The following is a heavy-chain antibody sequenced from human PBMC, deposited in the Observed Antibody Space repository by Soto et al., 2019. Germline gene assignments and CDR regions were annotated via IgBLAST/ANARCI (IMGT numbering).Heavy chain of an antibody. CDR3: AIRIPKTGTTFGF. D-gene: IGHD1-1*01. V-gene: IGHV3-23*01. J-gene: IGHJ4*02. CDR1: GFTFSNFA. CDR2: ISGSGDDT. Sequence: QLLESGGGFVQPGGSLRLSCVASGFTFSNFAMAWVRQAPGEGLEWVSAISGSGDDTFYADSMKGRFTISSDNSNDTLYLQINSLRAEDTAVYYCAIRIPKTGTTFGFWGQGTLVTVSS.